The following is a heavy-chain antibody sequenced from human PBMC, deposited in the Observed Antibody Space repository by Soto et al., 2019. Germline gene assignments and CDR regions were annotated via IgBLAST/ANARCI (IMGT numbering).Heavy chain of an antibody. D-gene: IGHD3-22*01. J-gene: IGHJ6*02. CDR2: IYYSGST. V-gene: IGHV4-31*03. CDR3: ARGRITMIVVVPDYYGMDV. CDR1: GGSISSGGYY. Sequence: QVQLQESGPGLVKPSQTLSLTCTVSGGSISSGGYYWSWIRQHPGKGLEWIGYIYYSGSTYYNPSLKSRVNISVDTSKNQFSLKLSSVTAADTAVYYCARGRITMIVVVPDYYGMDVWGQGTTVTVSS.